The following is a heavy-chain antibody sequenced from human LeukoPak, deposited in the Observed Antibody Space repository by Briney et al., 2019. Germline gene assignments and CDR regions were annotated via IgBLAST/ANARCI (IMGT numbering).Heavy chain of an antibody. CDR3: AKEGLPDAFDI. V-gene: IGHV3-30*04. CDR1: GFTFSSYA. D-gene: IGHD4-11*01. Sequence: GSLSLSCAASGFTFSSYAMHWVRQAPGKGLEWVAVISYDGSNKYYADSVKGRFTISRDNSKNTLYLQMNSLRAEDTAVYYCAKEGLPDAFDIWGQGTMVTVSS. J-gene: IGHJ3*02. CDR2: ISYDGSNK.